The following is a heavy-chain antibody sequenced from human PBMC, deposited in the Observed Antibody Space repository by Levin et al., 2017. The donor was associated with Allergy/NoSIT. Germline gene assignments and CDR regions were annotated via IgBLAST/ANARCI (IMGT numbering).Heavy chain of an antibody. CDR2: ISSSSSYI. J-gene: IGHJ6*02. Sequence: LSLTCAASGFTFSSYSMNWVRQAPGKGLEWVSSISSSSSYIYYADSVKGRFTISRDNAKNSLYLQMNSLRAEDTAVYYCARIVVVPADYYYGMDVWGQGTTVTVSS. V-gene: IGHV3-21*01. CDR1: GFTFSSYS. D-gene: IGHD2-2*01. CDR3: ARIVVVPADYYYGMDV.